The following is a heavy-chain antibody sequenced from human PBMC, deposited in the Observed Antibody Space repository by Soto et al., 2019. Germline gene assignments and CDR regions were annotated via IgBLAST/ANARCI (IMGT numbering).Heavy chain of an antibody. Sequence: SETLSLTCTVSGGSISSNNYYWGWIRQPPGKGLEWIGSIYYSGSTLYNPSLKSRVTISVDTSKNQFSLKLSSVTAADTAVYYCARPYCTNAVCSNLLGYSAQGSLVIGSS. CDR2: IYYSGST. V-gene: IGHV4-39*01. CDR1: GGSISSNNYY. J-gene: IGHJ4*02. CDR3: ARPYCTNAVCSNLLGY. D-gene: IGHD2-8*01.